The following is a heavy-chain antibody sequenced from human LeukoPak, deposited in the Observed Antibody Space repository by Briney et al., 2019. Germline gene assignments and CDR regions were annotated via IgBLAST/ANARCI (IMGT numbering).Heavy chain of an antibody. CDR1: GYTFTGYY. Sequence: ASVKVSCKASGYTFTGYYMHWVRQAPGQGLEWMGWINPNSGGTNYAQEFQGWVTMTRDTSISTAYMELSRLRSDDTAVYYCARADWGEYSGSLHVWGQGTTVTVSS. V-gene: IGHV1-2*04. CDR2: INPNSGGT. J-gene: IGHJ6*02. CDR3: ARADWGEYSGSLHV. D-gene: IGHD1-26*01.